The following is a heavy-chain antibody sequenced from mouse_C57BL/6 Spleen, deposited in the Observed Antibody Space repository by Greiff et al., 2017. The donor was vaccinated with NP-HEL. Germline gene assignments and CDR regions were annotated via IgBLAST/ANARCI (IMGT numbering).Heavy chain of an antibody. V-gene: IGHV1-55*01. CDR2: IYPGSGST. Sequence: VQLQQPGAELVKPGASVKMSCKASGYTFTSYWITWVKQRPGQGLEWIGDIYPGSGSTNYNEKFKSKATLTVDTSYSTAYMQLSSLTSEDSAVYYCARSGYYDYDGTEYFDVWGTGTTVTVSS. CDR3: ARSGYYDYDGTEYFDV. J-gene: IGHJ1*03. CDR1: GYTFTSYW. D-gene: IGHD2-4*01.